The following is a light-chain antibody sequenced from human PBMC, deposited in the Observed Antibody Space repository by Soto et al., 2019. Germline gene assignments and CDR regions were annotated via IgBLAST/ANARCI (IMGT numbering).Light chain of an antibody. CDR3: QQYNSHSPWT. Sequence: IPMTQSPSTLSASVGDRVTITCRASQSIRSLLAWYHKKPGKAPTVLIYGASNLQSGVPPRFSGSGSGTDFSLAISSLQPEDSANYDGQQYNSHSPWTFGQGTKVDIK. CDR2: GAS. J-gene: IGKJ1*01. V-gene: IGKV1-5*01. CDR1: QSIRSL.